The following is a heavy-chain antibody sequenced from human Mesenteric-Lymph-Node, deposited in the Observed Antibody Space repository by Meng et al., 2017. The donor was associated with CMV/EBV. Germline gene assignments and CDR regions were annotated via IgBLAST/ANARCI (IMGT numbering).Heavy chain of an antibody. CDR1: GYTFIGQS. D-gene: IGHD2-2*01. CDR2: INPNSGGT. CDR3: ARDRLVAPLVTDSMDV. V-gene: IGHV1-2*02. J-gene: IGHJ6*02. Sequence: ASVKVSCKASGYTFIGQSIHWVRQAPGQGLEWMGWINPNSGGTNYAQKFQGRVTMTRDTAINTAYMELSGLRSDDTAVYFCARDRLVAPLVTDSMDVWGQGTTVTVSS.